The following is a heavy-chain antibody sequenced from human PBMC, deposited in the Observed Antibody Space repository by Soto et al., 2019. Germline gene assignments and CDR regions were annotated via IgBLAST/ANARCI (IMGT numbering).Heavy chain of an antibody. V-gene: IGHV3-23*01. CDR3: AKDLDDYSSAIDF. CDR1: GFSFRKYA. Sequence: EVRLLESGGGLVQPGGSLRLSCVGSGFSFRKYAMNWVRQAPGKGLEWVSGISGSGGSGRGFYADPVKGRFTISRDNSKNTLYLEMNSLRAEDTAVYYCAKDLDDYSSAIDFWGQGTLVTVSS. J-gene: IGHJ4*02. D-gene: IGHD4-4*01. CDR2: ISGSGGSGRG.